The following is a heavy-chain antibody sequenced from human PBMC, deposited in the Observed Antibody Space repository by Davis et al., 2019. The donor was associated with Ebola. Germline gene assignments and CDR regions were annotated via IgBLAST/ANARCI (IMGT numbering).Heavy chain of an antibody. CDR2: IYYSGST. CDR3: ARHRYYDSSGYLFDY. Sequence: SETLSLTCTVSGGSISSSSYYWGWIRQPPGKGLEWIGSIYYSGSTYYNPSLKSRVTISVDTSKNQFSLKLSSVTAADTAVYYCARHRYYDSSGYLFDYWGQGTLVTVSS. D-gene: IGHD3-22*01. J-gene: IGHJ4*02. V-gene: IGHV4-39*01. CDR1: GGSISSSSYY.